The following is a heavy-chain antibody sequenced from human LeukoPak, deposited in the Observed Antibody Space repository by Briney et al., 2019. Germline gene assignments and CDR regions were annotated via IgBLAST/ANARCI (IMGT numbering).Heavy chain of an antibody. D-gene: IGHD1-26*01. CDR3: ARDRTIVGARWFDP. J-gene: IGHJ5*02. CDR2: IYYSGST. V-gene: IGHV4-59*01. Sequence: PSETLSLTCTVSGGSISSYYWSWIRQPPGKGLEWIGYIYYSGSTNYNPSLKSRVTISVDTSKNQFSLKLSSVTAADTAVYYCARDRTIVGARWFDPWGQGTLVTVSS. CDR1: GGSISSYY.